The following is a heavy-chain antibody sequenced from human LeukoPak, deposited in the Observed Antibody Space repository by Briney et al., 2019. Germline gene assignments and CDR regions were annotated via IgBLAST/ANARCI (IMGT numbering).Heavy chain of an antibody. V-gene: IGHV4-59*01. CDR1: GGSISSYY. Sequence: SETLSLTCTVSGGSISSYYWSWIRQPPGKGLEWIGYIYYSGSTNYNPSLKSRVTISVDTSRNQFSLKLSSVTAADTAVYYCARGCGGDCYSVRAFDIWGQGTMVTVSS. CDR2: IYYSGST. D-gene: IGHD2-21*01. CDR3: ARGCGGDCYSVRAFDI. J-gene: IGHJ3*02.